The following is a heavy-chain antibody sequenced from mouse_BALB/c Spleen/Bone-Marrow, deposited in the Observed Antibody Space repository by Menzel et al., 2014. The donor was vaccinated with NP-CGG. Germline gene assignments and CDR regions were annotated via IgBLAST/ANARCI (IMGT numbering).Heavy chain of an antibody. V-gene: IGHV10-1*02. CDR1: GFTFNTYA. CDR3: VRQNYDYAWFAY. Sequence: EVNLVESGGGLVQRKGSLKLSCAASGFTFNTYAMNWVRQAPGKGLEWVARIRSKSNNYATYYADSVKDRFTISRDDSQSMLYLQMNNLKTEDTAMYYCVRQNYDYAWFAYWGQGTLVTVSA. CDR2: IRSKSNNYAT. J-gene: IGHJ3*01. D-gene: IGHD2-4*01.